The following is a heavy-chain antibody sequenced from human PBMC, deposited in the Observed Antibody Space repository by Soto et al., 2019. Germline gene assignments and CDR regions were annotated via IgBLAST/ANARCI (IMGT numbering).Heavy chain of an antibody. V-gene: IGHV1-46*03. J-gene: IGHJ4*02. Sequence: QVQLVQSGAEVKKPGGSVKVSCKASGYSFSRYFIHWVRQAPGLGLEWMGFINPSGGHTMYAQQFQGRVILTRDTSTSTVYMELSLLQSADTAVYYCTRDHPPTHSCPFDYWGQGSLVTVSS. D-gene: IGHD4-4*01. CDR2: INPSGGHT. CDR1: GYSFSRYF. CDR3: TRDHPPTHSCPFDY.